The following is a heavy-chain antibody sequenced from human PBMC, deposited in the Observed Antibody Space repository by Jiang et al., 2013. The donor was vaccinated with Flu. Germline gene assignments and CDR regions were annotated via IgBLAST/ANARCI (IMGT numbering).Heavy chain of an antibody. Sequence: GSGLVKPSQTLSLTCAVSGGSISSGGYSWSWIRQPPGKGLEWIGYIYHSGSTYYNPSLKSRVTISVDRSKNQFSPKLSSVTAADTAVYYCAREGRPVYYDSSGYFSWFDPWGQGTLVTVSS. CDR2: IYHSGST. V-gene: IGHV4-30-2*01. CDR1: GGSISSGGYS. J-gene: IGHJ5*02. D-gene: IGHD3-22*01. CDR3: AREGRPVYYDSSGYFSWFDP.